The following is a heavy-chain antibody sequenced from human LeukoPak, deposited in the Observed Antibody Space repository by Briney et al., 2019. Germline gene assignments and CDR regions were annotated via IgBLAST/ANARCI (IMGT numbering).Heavy chain of an antibody. J-gene: IGHJ5*02. D-gene: IGHD1-14*01. Sequence: PSETLSLTCTVSGGSISSSSYYWGWIRQPPGKGLEWIGSIYYSGSTYYNPSLKSRVTISVDTSKNQFSLKLSSVTAADTAVYYCARDVRPRLRPGKYNWFDPWGQGTLVTVSS. CDR1: GGSISSSSYY. V-gene: IGHV4-39*07. CDR3: ARDVRPRLRPGKYNWFDP. CDR2: IYYSGST.